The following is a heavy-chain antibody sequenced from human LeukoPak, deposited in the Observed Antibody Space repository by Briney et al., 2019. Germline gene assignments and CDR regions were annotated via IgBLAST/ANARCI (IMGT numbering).Heavy chain of an antibody. D-gene: IGHD6-6*01. CDR1: GFTFSSYG. CDR2: IRYDGSNK. Sequence: GSLRLSCAASGFTFSSYGMHWVRQAPGKGLEWVAFIRYDGSNKYYADSVKGRFTISRDNSKNTLYLQMNSLRAEDTAGYYSAKKYSSSPSGAFDIWGQGTMVTVSS. V-gene: IGHV3-30*02. CDR3: AKKYSSSPSGAFDI. J-gene: IGHJ3*02.